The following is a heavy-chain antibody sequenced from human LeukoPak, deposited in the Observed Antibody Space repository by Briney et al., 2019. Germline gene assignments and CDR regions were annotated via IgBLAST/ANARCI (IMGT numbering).Heavy chain of an antibody. Sequence: GGSLRLSCAASGFTFSNAWMSWVRQAPGKGLEWVGRIKSKPDGGTTDYAAPVKGRFTISRDDSKKTLYLQMDSLQTEDTAVYYCATTLYCSGSGCYRYFDYWGQGTLATVSS. CDR1: GFTFSNAW. J-gene: IGHJ4*02. D-gene: IGHD2-15*01. CDR3: ATTLYCSGSGCYRYFDY. V-gene: IGHV3-15*01. CDR2: IKSKPDGGTT.